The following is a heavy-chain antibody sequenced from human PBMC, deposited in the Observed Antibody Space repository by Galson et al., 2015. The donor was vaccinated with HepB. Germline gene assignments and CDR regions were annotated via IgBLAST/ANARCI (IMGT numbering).Heavy chain of an antibody. J-gene: IGHJ4*02. D-gene: IGHD2-8*02. CDR3: AKPGGGPNREFDY. CDR2: ISDSGGST. V-gene: IGHV3-23*01. Sequence: SLRLSCAASGFTFSTYAMSWVRQAPGKGLEWVSTISDSGGSTYYADSVKGRFTISRDNSKNTLYLQMNSLRAEDTAVYYCAKPGGGPNREFDYWGQGTLVTVAS. CDR1: GFTFSTYA.